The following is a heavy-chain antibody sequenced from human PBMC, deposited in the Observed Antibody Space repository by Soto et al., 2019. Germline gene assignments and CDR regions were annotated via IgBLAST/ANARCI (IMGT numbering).Heavy chain of an antibody. CDR1: GFTFRSNA. CDR3: AKGEMMGVSDY. V-gene: IGHV3-23*01. D-gene: IGHD3-22*01. CDR2: ISGSGSGT. J-gene: IGHJ4*02. Sequence: EVQLLESGGGLVQPGGSLRLSCAASGFTFRSNAMRWVRQAPGKGLEWVSSISGSGSGTYYADSVKGRFTISRDNSKNTVFLQMNSLRVEDTAVYYCAKGEMMGVSDYWGQGTLVTVSS.